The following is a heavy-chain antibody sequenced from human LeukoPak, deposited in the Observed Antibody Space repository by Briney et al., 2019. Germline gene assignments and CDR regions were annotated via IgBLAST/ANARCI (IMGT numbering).Heavy chain of an antibody. Sequence: PVGSLRLSCAASGFTFSDYYMSWIRQAPGKGLEWVSYISSSGSTIYYADSVKGRFTISRDNAKNSLYLQMNSLRAEDTAVYYCAKTMVRGVIIPFFDYWGQGTLVTVSS. CDR2: ISSSGSTI. D-gene: IGHD3-10*01. CDR1: GFTFSDYY. V-gene: IGHV3-11*04. J-gene: IGHJ4*02. CDR3: AKTMVRGVIIPFFDY.